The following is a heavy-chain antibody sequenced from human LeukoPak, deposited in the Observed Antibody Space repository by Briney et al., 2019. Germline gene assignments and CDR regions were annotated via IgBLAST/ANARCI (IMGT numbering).Heavy chain of an antibody. D-gene: IGHD6-6*01. V-gene: IGHV1-8*01. CDR1: GYTFTSYD. Sequence: GASVKVSSKASGYTFTSYDINWVRQATGQGLEWMGWMNPNSGNTGYAQKFQGRVTMTRNTYISTAYMELSSLRSEDTAVYYCARGILGIAARRGKMLRPYYFDYWGQGTLVTVPS. J-gene: IGHJ4*02. CDR3: ARGILGIAARRGKMLRPYYFDY. CDR2: MNPNSGNT.